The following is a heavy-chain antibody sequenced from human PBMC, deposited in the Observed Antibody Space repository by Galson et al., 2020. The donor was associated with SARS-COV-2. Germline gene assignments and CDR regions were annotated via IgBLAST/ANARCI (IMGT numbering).Heavy chain of an antibody. CDR2: IYTSGST. D-gene: IGHD2-15*01. J-gene: IGHJ6*03. CDR3: ARTYCSGGSCYARYYYYMDV. V-gene: IGHV4-61*09. Sequence: SETLSLTCTVSGGSISSGSYYWSWIRQPAGKGLEWIGHIYTSGSTNYNPSLKSRVTISVDTSKNQFSLKLSSVTAADTAVYYCARTYCSGGSCYARYYYYMDVWGKGTTVTVSS. CDR1: GGSISSGSYY.